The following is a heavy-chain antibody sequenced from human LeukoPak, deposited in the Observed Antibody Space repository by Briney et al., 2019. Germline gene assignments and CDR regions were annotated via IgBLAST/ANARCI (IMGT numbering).Heavy chain of an antibody. CDR3: ARHPDIVVVPAAITLDY. Sequence: ASVKVSCKASGGTFSSYAISWVRQAPGQGLEWMGWISAYNGNTNYAQKLQGRVTMTTDTSTSTAYMELRSLRSDDTAVYYCARHPDIVVVPAAITLDYWGQGTLVTASS. D-gene: IGHD2-2*01. CDR1: GGTFSSYA. CDR2: ISAYNGNT. V-gene: IGHV1-18*01. J-gene: IGHJ4*02.